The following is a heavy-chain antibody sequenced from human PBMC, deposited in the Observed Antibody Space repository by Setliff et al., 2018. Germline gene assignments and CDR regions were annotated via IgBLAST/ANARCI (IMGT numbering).Heavy chain of an antibody. Sequence: KPSETLSLTCTVSGGSISPYFWSWIRQPPGKGLEWIGYIYHNGNTNFNPSLKSRVTVSVDTSKNQFALNLTSVTAADTAVYYCARDRSAYSYGLDVWGQGTTVTVSS. CDR3: ARDRSAYSYGLDV. V-gene: IGHV4-59*01. J-gene: IGHJ6*02. CDR2: IYHNGNT. CDR1: GGSISPYF.